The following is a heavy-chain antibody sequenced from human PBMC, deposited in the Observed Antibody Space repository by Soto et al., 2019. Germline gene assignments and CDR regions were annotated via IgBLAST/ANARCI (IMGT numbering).Heavy chain of an antibody. Sequence: SETLSLTCTVSGCSISSGGYYWSWIRQHPGKGLEWIGYIYYSGSTYYNPSLKSRVTISVDTSKNQFSLKLSSVTAADTAVYYCARVGGINWYDPWGQGTLVTVSS. D-gene: IGHD3-16*01. V-gene: IGHV4-31*03. CDR3: ARVGGINWYDP. CDR2: IYYSGST. J-gene: IGHJ5*02. CDR1: GCSISSGGYY.